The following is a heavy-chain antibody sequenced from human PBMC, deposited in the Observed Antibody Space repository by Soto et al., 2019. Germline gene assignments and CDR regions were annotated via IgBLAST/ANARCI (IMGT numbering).Heavy chain of an antibody. CDR3: AVAVAGPTAIGY. CDR2: INSDGSST. J-gene: IGHJ4*02. CDR1: GFTFSSYW. V-gene: IGHV3-74*01. D-gene: IGHD6-19*01. Sequence: EVQLVESAGGLVQPGGSLRLSCAASGFTFSSYWMHWVRQAPGKGLVWVSRINSDGSSTSYADSVKGRFTISRDNAKNTLYLQMNSLRAEDTAVYYCAVAVAGPTAIGYWGQGTLVTVSS.